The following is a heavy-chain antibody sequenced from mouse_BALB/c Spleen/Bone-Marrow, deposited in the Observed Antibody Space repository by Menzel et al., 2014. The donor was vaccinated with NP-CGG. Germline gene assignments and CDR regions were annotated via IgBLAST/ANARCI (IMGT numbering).Heavy chain of an antibody. CDR3: TRKYGNSFAY. J-gene: IGHJ3*01. Sequence: EVKLSESGGGMVQPGVSMKLSCAASGFTFSDAWMDWVRQPPEKGLEWVAEIRSKANNHATYYALTVKGMFTISKSDSKSSVYLQIISSRAEDAGIYYCTRKYGNSFAYWGQGTLVTVSA. CDR2: IRSKANNHAT. D-gene: IGHD2-10*02. V-gene: IGHV6-6*01. CDR1: GFTFSDAW.